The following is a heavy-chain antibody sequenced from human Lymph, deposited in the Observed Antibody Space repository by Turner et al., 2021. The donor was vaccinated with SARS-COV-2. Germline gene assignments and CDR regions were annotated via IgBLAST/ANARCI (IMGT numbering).Heavy chain of an antibody. D-gene: IGHD3-10*01. J-gene: IGHJ4*02. V-gene: IGHV3-9*01. CDR3: AKDIRGGLDY. CDR2: ISWKSGSI. Sequence: EVQLVESGVGLFQPGRSLRLSCAASGFTFDHYAMPWVRQAPGKGLKLVSHISWKSGSIDDADTVKGRFTISRDNAKNSLYLQMNSLRAEDTVWYYCAKDIRGGLDYWGQGTLVTVSS. CDR1: GFTFDHYA.